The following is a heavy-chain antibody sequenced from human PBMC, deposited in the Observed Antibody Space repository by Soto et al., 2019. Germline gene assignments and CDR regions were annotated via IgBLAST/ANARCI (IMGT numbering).Heavy chain of an antibody. CDR2: IIPIFGTA. CDR3: ARDTSITGTPGGGNWFAP. J-gene: IGHJ5*02. CDR1: GGTFSSYA. V-gene: IGHV1-69*13. D-gene: IGHD1-7*01. Sequence: ASVKVSCKASGGTFSSYAISWVRQAPGQGLEWMGGIIPIFGTANYAQKFQGRVTITADESTSTAYMELSSLRSEDTAVYYFARDTSITGTPGGGNWFAPWGQGTLVTVSS.